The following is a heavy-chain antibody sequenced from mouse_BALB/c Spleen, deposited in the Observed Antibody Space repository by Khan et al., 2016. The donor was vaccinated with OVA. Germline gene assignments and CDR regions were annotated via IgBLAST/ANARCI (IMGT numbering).Heavy chain of an antibody. CDR3: ARSAYGNFAY. Sequence: DVKLVESGGGLVKPGGSLKLSCAASGFTFSTYAMSWVRQTPEKRLEWVATINSDGDYTYYPDNVTGRFTISRDNAKNTLYLQMSSLRSEDTAMYYCARSAYGNFAYWGQGTLVTVSA. CDR2: INSDGDYT. V-gene: IGHV5-9-3*01. CDR1: GFTFSTYA. D-gene: IGHD2-1*01. J-gene: IGHJ3*01.